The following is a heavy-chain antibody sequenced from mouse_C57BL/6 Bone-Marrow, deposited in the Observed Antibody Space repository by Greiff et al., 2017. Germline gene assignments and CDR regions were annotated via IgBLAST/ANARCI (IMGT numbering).Heavy chain of an antibody. Sequence: EVHLVESGGGLVKPGGSLKLSCAASGFTFSSYAMSWVRQTPEKRLEWVATISDGGSYTYYPDNVKGRFTISRDNAKNNLYLQMSHLKSEDTAMYYCAREGYGYWFDYWGQGTTLTVSS. D-gene: IGHD2-2*01. J-gene: IGHJ2*01. CDR1: GFTFSSYA. V-gene: IGHV5-4*01. CDR3: AREGYGYWFDY. CDR2: ISDGGSYT.